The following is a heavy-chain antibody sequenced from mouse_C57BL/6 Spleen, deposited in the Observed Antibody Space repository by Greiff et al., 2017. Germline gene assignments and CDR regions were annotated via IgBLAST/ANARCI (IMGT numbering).Heavy chain of an antibody. CDR1: GYTFTRYW. Sequence: QVQLQQSGPELVKPGASVKLSCKASGYTFTRYWMHWVKQRPGQGLEWIGNINPSNGGTNYNEKFKSKATLTVDNSSSTAYMQLSSLTSDDSAVYYCARKEEKLGYFDYWGQGTTLTVSS. D-gene: IGHD4-1*01. CDR3: ARKEEKLGYFDY. V-gene: IGHV1-53*01. CDR2: INPSNGGT. J-gene: IGHJ2*01.